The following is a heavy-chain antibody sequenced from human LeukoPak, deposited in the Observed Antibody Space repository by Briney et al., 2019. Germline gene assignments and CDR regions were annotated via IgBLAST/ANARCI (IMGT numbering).Heavy chain of an antibody. D-gene: IGHD3-22*01. Sequence: QTGGSLRLSCAASGFTFSSYLMSWVRQAPGKGLEWVANIKQDGSEKYYVDSVKGRFTISRDNAKNSLYLQMNSLRAEDTAVYYCARGFTVNYYDSSGFKDYWGQGTLVTVSS. J-gene: IGHJ4*02. CDR3: ARGFTVNYYDSSGFKDY. V-gene: IGHV3-7*01. CDR1: GFTFSSYL. CDR2: IKQDGSEK.